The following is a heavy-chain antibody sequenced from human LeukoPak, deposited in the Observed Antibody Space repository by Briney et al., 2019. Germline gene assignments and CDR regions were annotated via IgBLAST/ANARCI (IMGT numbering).Heavy chain of an antibody. CDR3: TQDLDYYDSSGYYF. J-gene: IGHJ4*02. CDR2: IKSKTDGGTT. Sequence: GGSLRLSCAASGFTFSNAWMSWVRQAPGKGLEWVGRIKSKTDGGTTVYAAPVKGRFTISRDDSKNTLYLQMNSLKTEDTAVYYCTQDLDYYDSSGYYFWGQGTLVTVSS. V-gene: IGHV3-15*01. CDR1: GFTFSNAW. D-gene: IGHD3-22*01.